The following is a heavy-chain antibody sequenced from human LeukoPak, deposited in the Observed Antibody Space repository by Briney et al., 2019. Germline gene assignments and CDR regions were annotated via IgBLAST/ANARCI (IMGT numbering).Heavy chain of an antibody. J-gene: IGHJ4*02. Sequence: PSETLSLACAVYGGSFSGYYWSWIRQPPGKGLEWIGEINHSGSTNYNPSLKSRVTISVDTSKNQFSLKLSSVTAADTAVYYCAREALEVYYYDSSGYCRNWGQGTLVTVSS. CDR3: AREALEVYYYDSSGYCRN. CDR2: INHSGST. CDR1: GGSFSGYY. V-gene: IGHV4-34*01. D-gene: IGHD3-22*01.